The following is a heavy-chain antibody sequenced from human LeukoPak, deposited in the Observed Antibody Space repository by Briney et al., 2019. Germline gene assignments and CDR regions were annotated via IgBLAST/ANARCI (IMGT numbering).Heavy chain of an antibody. Sequence: ASVKVSCKASGGTFSSYAISWVRQAPGQGLEWMGRIIPIFGTANYAQKFQGRVTITTDESTSTAYMELSSLRSEDTAVYYCARHESSRDGYNYFAYWGQGTLVTVSS. CDR2: IIPIFGTA. CDR3: ARHESSRDGYNYFAY. D-gene: IGHD5-24*01. CDR1: GGTFSSYA. V-gene: IGHV1-69*05. J-gene: IGHJ4*02.